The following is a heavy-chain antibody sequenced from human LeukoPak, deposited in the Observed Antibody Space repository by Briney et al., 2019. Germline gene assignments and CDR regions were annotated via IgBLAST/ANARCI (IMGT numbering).Heavy chain of an antibody. D-gene: IGHD2-2*01. CDR3: ATGPLVVPAAMVPRYNWFDP. Sequence: ASVKVSCKVSGYTLTELSMHWVRQAPGKGLEWMGGFDPEDGETIYAQKFQGRVTMTGDTSTDTAYMELSSLRSEDTAVYYCATGPLVVPAAMVPRYNWFDPWGQGTLVTVSS. J-gene: IGHJ5*02. V-gene: IGHV1-24*01. CDR2: FDPEDGET. CDR1: GYTLTELS.